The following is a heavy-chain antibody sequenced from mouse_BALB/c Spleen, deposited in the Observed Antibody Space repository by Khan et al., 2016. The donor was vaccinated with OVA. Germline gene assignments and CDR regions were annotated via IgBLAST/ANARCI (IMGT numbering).Heavy chain of an antibody. J-gene: IGHJ3*01. CDR3: ARLAYYYNSEGFAY. V-gene: IGHV5-6*01. CDR2: ISSGGSYT. D-gene: IGHD1-1*01. Sequence: EVELVESGGDLVKPVGSLKLSCAASGFTFSTYGMSWVRQTPDKRLEWVATISSGGSYTYYPDNVKGRFTISRDNAKNTLYLQMSSLKSEDTAMYYCARLAYYYNSEGFAYWGQGTLVTVSA. CDR1: GFTFSTYG.